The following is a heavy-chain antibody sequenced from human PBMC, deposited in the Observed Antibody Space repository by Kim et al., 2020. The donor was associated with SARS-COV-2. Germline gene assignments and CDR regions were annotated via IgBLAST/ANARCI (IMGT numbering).Heavy chain of an antibody. CDR3: ARVKYSSSSGHFDY. V-gene: IGHV4-4*06. J-gene: IGHJ4*02. D-gene: IGHD6-6*01. Sequence: PSLRSRVRMSVDTSENQFSLKLTSVTAADTAVYYCARVKYSSSSGHFDYWGQGALVTVSS.